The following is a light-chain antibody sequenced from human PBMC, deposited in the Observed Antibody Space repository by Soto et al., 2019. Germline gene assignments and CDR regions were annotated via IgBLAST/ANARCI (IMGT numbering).Light chain of an antibody. CDR2: DAS. CDR1: LNVSTY. J-gene: IGKJ1*01. CDR3: QQYNSYSPTT. V-gene: IGKV1-5*01. Sequence: DIQITQSPSSLSSSLGDGVTITFRASLNVSTYLHWYQQKPGKAPKLLIYDASSLESGVPSRFSGSGSGTEFTLTISSLQPDDFATYYCQQYNSYSPTTFGQGTKVDIK.